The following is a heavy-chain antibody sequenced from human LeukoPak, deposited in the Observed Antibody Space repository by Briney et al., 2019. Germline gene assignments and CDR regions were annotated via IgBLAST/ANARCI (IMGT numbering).Heavy chain of an antibody. J-gene: IGHJ5*02. CDR2: IRAHNGDT. D-gene: IGHD6-13*01. CDR3: ARDRRYSSSWYRGGNWFDP. CDR1: GYTFTSYA. V-gene: IGHV1-18*01. Sequence: ASVKVSCKASGYTFTSYAISWVRQAPGQGLVWMGWIRAHNGDTNHAQQLQGRVTMTTDTSTRTAYMELSRLRSDDTAVYYCARDRRYSSSWYRGGNWFDPWGQGTLVTVSS.